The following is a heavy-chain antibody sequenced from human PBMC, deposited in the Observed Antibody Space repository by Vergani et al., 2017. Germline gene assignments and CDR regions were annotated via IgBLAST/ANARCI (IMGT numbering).Heavy chain of an antibody. V-gene: IGHV2-70*01. CDR2: IDWDDDK. CDR3: ARIRRGSYYFDY. CDR1: GFSLSTSGMC. D-gene: IGHD1-26*01. J-gene: IGHJ4*02. Sequence: QVTLRESGPALVKPTQTLTLTCTFSGFSLSTSGMCVSWIRQPPGKALEWLALIDWDDDKYYSTSPKTRLTISKDTSKNQVVLTMTNMDPVDTATYYCARIRRGSYYFDYWGQGTLVTVSS.